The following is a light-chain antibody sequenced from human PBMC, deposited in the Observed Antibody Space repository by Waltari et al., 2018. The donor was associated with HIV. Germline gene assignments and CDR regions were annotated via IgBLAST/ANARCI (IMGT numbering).Light chain of an antibody. CDR1: QSVTTF. J-gene: IGKJ4*01. CDR2: AAS. V-gene: IGKV1-39*01. Sequence: IHMTQSPSSLSASIGDTVTLTCRASQSVTTFLNWYQQKPGKAPRLLIYAASNLQSGVPSRFSGSGSGTDFTLTVVSLQPEDFATYYCQQSFSVFPTFGGGTKVDLK. CDR3: QQSFSVFPT.